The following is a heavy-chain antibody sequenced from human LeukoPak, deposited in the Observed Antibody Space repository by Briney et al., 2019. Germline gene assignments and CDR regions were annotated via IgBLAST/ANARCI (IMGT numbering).Heavy chain of an antibody. CDR2: ISYDGSNK. CDR3: AKGHYRPGPLDAFGV. CDR1: GFTFSSYG. J-gene: IGHJ3*01. V-gene: IGHV3-30*18. Sequence: GGSLRLSCAASGFTFSSYGMHWVRQAPGKGLEWVAVISYDGSNKYYADSVKGRFTISRDNSKNTLYLQMNSLRAEDTAVCYCAKGHYRPGPLDAFGVWGQGTMVTVSS. D-gene: IGHD1-14*01.